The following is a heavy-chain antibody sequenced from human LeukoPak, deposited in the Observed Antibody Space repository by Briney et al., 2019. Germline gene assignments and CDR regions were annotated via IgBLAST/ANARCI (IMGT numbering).Heavy chain of an antibody. V-gene: IGHV4-4*07. J-gene: IGHJ4*02. Sequence: PSETLSLTCTVSGGSISTYYWSWIRQPAGKGLEWNGRIYSSGSTNYNPSLQSRITMSVDTSKNQFSLRLTSVTAADTAVYYCARVRYYYDGIGNYPYYFDLWGQGTLVTVSS. CDR1: GGSISTYY. CDR2: IYSSGST. CDR3: ARVRYYYDGIGNYPYYFDL. D-gene: IGHD3-22*01.